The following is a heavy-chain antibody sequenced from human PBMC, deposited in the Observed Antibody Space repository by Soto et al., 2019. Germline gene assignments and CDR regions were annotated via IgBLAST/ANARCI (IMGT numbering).Heavy chain of an antibody. J-gene: IGHJ4*02. Sequence: QVQLVESGGGVVQPGRSLRLSCAASGFTFNNYGMHWARQAPGKGLEWVAGISYDGSNKYYADSVKGRFTISRDNSGNTLYLQMDSLRAEDTAVYYCAGGWYFFDYCGQGTLVTVSS. CDR3: AGGWYFFDY. CDR2: ISYDGSNK. CDR1: GFTFNNYG. V-gene: IGHV3-30*03. D-gene: IGHD6-19*01.